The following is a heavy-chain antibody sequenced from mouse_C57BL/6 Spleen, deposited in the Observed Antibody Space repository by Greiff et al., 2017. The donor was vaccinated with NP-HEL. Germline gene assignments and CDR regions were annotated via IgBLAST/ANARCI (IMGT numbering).Heavy chain of an antibody. V-gene: IGHV1-72*01. CDR2: IDPNSGGT. CDR1: GYTFTSYW. D-gene: IGHD2-4*01. CDR3: ARLGSIYYDYEGSMDY. J-gene: IGHJ4*01. Sequence: VQLQQPGAELVKPGASVKLSCKASGYTFTSYWMHWVKQRPGRGLEWIGRIDPNSGGTKYNEKFKSKATLTVDKPSSTAYRQLSSLTSEDSAVYYCARLGSIYYDYEGSMDYWGQGTSVTVSS.